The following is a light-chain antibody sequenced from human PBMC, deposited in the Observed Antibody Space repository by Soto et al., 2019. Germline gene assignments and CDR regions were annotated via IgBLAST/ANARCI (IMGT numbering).Light chain of an antibody. CDR1: QSVKSSY. Sequence: ETVLTQSPDTLSLSPGERATLSCRASQSVKSSYLAWYQQKPGQAPRLLIYGVSSRATGTPDRFSGSGSGTDFPLTISRLEPEDFAVYYCQQYGNSPRTFVQGTKVEIK. J-gene: IGKJ1*01. CDR2: GVS. CDR3: QQYGNSPRT. V-gene: IGKV3-20*01.